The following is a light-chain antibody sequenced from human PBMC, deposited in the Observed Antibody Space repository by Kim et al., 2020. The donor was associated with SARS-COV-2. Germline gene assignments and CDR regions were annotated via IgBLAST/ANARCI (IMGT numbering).Light chain of an antibody. J-gene: IGKJ2*03. V-gene: IGKV3-15*01. CDR3: QQYNNWPYS. CDR1: QSVSSN. CDR2: GAS. Sequence: SVSPGERATLSCRASQSVSSNLAWYQQKPGQAPRLRIYGASTRATGIPARFSGSGSGTEFTLTISSLQSEDFAVYYCQQYNNWPYSFGQGTKLEI.